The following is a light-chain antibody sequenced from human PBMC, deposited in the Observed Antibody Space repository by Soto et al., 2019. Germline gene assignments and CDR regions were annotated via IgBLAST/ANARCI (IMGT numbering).Light chain of an antibody. CDR1: QSVTSN. CDR3: QEYDNWPPIT. Sequence: EVVMTQSPATLSVSPGERATLSCRASQSVTSNYLAWYQQKPGQAPRLLIYDASTRATGVPARFSGSGSGTEFTLTISSLQSEDFAVYYCQEYDNWPPITFGQGTRLEIK. CDR2: DAS. V-gene: IGKV3-15*01. J-gene: IGKJ5*01.